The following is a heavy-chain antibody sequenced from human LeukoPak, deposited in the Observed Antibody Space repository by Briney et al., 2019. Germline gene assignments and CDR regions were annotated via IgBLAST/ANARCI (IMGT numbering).Heavy chain of an antibody. Sequence: ASVKVSCKASGYTFTSYGISWVRQAPGQGLEWMGWISAYNGNTNYAQKLQGRVTMTTDTSTSTAYMELRSLRSDDTAVYYCARGYCSSTSCSSADFDCWGQGTLVTVSS. V-gene: IGHV1-18*04. CDR2: ISAYNGNT. CDR3: ARGYCSSTSCSSADFDC. D-gene: IGHD2-2*01. J-gene: IGHJ4*02. CDR1: GYTFTSYG.